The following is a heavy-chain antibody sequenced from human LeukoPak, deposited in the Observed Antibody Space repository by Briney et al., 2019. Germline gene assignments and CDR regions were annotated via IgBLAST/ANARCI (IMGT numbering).Heavy chain of an antibody. CDR2: IIPILGIA. J-gene: IGHJ4*02. D-gene: IGHD5-18*01. V-gene: IGHV1-69*04. Sequence: ASVTVSCKASGGTFGSYAISWVRQAPGQGLEWMGRIIPILGIANYAQKFQGRVTITADKSTSTAYMELSSLRSEDTAVYYCARGGYSYGYLFDYWGQGTLVTVSS. CDR1: GGTFGSYA. CDR3: ARGGYSYGYLFDY.